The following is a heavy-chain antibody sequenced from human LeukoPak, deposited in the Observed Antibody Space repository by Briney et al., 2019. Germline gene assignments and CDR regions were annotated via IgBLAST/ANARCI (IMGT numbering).Heavy chain of an antibody. J-gene: IGHJ4*02. Sequence: GGSLRLSCAASGFTFSSYAMSWVRQAPGKGLEWVANIKQDGSEQYYEDSVKGRFTISRDNAKNSLYLQMNSLRAEDTAVYYCASLSYWGQGTLVTVSS. D-gene: IGHD2/OR15-2a*01. CDR3: ASLSY. CDR1: GFTFSSYA. V-gene: IGHV3-7*01. CDR2: IKQDGSEQ.